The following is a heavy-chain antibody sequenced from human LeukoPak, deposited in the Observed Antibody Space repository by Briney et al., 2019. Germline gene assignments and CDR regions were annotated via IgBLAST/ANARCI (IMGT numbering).Heavy chain of an antibody. Sequence: PGGSLRLSCAASGFTFSSYAMSWVRQAPGKGLEWVSAISGSGGSTYYADSVKGWFTISRDNSKNTLYLQMNSLRAEDTAVYYCARSRYSSSWFDYWGQGTLVTVSS. CDR2: ISGSGGST. D-gene: IGHD6-13*01. CDR3: ARSRYSSSWFDY. CDR1: GFTFSSYA. V-gene: IGHV3-23*01. J-gene: IGHJ4*02.